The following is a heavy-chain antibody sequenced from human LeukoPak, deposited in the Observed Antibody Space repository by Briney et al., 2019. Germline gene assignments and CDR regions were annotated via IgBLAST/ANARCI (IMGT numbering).Heavy chain of an antibody. Sequence: GESLKISCKGSGYSFTSYWIAWVRQMPGKGLEWMGIIYPGDSDTRYSPSFQGQVTISADKSISTAYLQWSSLKASDTAMYYCARRGGVEEYYYYYMDVWGKGTTVTVSS. CDR2: IYPGDSDT. CDR1: GYSFTSYW. CDR3: ARRGGVEEYYYYYMDV. J-gene: IGHJ6*03. V-gene: IGHV5-51*01. D-gene: IGHD2-8*02.